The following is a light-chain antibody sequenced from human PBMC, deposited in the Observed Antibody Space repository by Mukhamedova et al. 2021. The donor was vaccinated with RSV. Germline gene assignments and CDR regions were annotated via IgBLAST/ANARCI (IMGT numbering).Light chain of an antibody. CDR2: EAV. V-gene: IGKV1-39*01. Sequence: WYQRRVHGRAPKVLIFEAVNLQGGVPSRFSGGVSGIDFTLTIGALQPEDSATYYCQQRDTTQLTFGQGTKVEIK. J-gene: IGKJ1*01. CDR3: QQRDTTQLT.